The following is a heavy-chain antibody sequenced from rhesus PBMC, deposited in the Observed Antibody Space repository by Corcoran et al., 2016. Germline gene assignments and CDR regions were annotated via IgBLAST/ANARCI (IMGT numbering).Heavy chain of an antibody. Sequence: QVQLQESGPGLVKPSETLSLTCAVPGFSISSNYWSWIRPPPGKGLEWIGYIYGSSGSTYYNPSLKSRVTISTDTSKNQFSLKLSSVTAADTAVYYCALIAGISFYYFDYWGQGVLVTVSS. D-gene: IGHD1-1-1*01. V-gene: IGHV4-160*01. CDR2: IYGSSGST. CDR1: GFSISSNY. J-gene: IGHJ4*01. CDR3: ALIAGISFYYFDY.